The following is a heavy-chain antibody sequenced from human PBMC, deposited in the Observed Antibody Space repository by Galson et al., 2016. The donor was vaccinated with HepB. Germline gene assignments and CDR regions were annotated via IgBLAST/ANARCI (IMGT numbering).Heavy chain of an antibody. CDR1: GFSLSTSGVG. CDR2: IYWDDNK. D-gene: IGHD2-2*01. J-gene: IGHJ5*02. Sequence: PALVKPTQTLTLTCTFSGFSLSTSGVGVGWIRQAPGEALEWLAVIYWDDNKRYSPSLKTRLSITKDIPKSRVDLTMTNMAPVDTATYYCAPTLSFCINTACYGDWFDPWGQGTLVTVSS. CDR3: APTLSFCINTACYGDWFDP. V-gene: IGHV2-5*02.